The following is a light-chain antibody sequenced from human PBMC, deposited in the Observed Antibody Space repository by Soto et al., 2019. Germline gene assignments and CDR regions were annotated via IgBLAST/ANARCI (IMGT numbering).Light chain of an antibody. CDR3: MQALQIPWT. CDR2: LVS. Sequence: DIVMTQSPLSLPVTPGEPASISCRSSQSLLHSDGYNCLGWYLQKPGQSPQLLIYLVSNRASGVPDRFSGSGSGTDFTLKISRVEAEDVGVYYCMQALQIPWTFGQGTNVEIK. V-gene: IGKV2-28*01. J-gene: IGKJ1*01. CDR1: QSLLHSDGYNC.